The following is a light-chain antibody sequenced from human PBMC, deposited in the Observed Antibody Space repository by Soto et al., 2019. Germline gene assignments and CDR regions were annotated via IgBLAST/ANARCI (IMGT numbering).Light chain of an antibody. V-gene: IGKV3-20*01. CDR1: QSVSSSY. CDR3: QQYGTSPQS. J-gene: IGKJ2*03. CDR2: GAF. Sequence: EIVLTQSPGTLSLSPGERATLSCRASQSVSSSYLAWYQQKPGQAPRLLIYGAFRRATGIPDRFGGSGSGTDFTLTISRLEPEYFAVYCCQQYGTSPQSFGQGTKLEIK.